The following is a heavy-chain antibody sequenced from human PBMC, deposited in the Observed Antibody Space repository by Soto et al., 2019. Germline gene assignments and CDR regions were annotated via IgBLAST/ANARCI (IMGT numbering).Heavy chain of an antibody. Sequence: SETLSLTCTVSGGSISSSSYYWGWIRQPPGKGLEWIGSIYYSGSTYYNPSLKSRVTISVDTSKNQFSLKLSSVTAADTAVYYCARGFRGFGELFSFDYWGQGTLVTVSS. CDR1: GGSISSSSYY. D-gene: IGHD3-10*01. J-gene: IGHJ4*02. CDR2: IYYSGST. CDR3: ARGFRGFGELFSFDY. V-gene: IGHV4-39*07.